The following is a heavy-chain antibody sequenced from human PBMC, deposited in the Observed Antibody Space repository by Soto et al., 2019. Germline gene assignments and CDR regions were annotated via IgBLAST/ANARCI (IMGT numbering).Heavy chain of an antibody. CDR1: GFTFSSYG. D-gene: IGHD3-22*01. Sequence: QVQLVESGGVVVQPGRSLRLSCAASGFTFSSYGMHWVRQAPGKGLEWVAVIWYDGSNKYYADSVKGRFTISRDNSKNTLYMQMNRLRAEDTAVYYCDREGGRDRSGYYLDYWGQGTLVTVSS. J-gene: IGHJ4*02. CDR2: IWYDGSNK. V-gene: IGHV3-33*01. CDR3: DREGGRDRSGYYLDY.